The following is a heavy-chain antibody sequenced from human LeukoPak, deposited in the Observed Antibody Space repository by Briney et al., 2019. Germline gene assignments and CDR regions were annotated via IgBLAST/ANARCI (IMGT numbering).Heavy chain of an antibody. V-gene: IGHV7-4-1*02. CDR2: INTNTGNP. CDR1: GYTFTTYA. CDR3: ARDPNHYYDSSAYYGDY. J-gene: IGHJ4*02. D-gene: IGHD3-22*01. Sequence: ASVKLSCKPSGYTFTTYAINWVRQAPGQGLEWMGWINTNTGNPTYAQGFTGRFVFSLDTSVSTTYLQISSLKAEDTAVYYCARDPNHYYDSSAYYGDYWGQGTLVTVSS.